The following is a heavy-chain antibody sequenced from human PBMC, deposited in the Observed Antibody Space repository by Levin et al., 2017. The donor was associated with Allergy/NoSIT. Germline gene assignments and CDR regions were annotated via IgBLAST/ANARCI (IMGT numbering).Heavy chain of an antibody. J-gene: IGHJ4*02. D-gene: IGHD2-2*01. Sequence: ASVKVSCKASGYTSTNYYMNWVRQAPGQGLEWMGTINPSGGTTNHAQKFQGRVTMTRDTSTSTVYMELSGLRSDDTAVYYCARDPRGYTTSWIYFDYWGQGTLVTVSS. V-gene: IGHV1-46*01. CDR1: GYTSTNYY. CDR2: INPSGGTT. CDR3: ARDPRGYTTSWIYFDY.